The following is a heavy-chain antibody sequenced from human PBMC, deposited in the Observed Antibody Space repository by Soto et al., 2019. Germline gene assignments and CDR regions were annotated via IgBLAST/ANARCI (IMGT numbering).Heavy chain of an antibody. J-gene: IGHJ6*02. CDR1: GGTFSSYA. CDR3: ARSGAYDSSGYYYDYYYYGMDV. CDR2: IIPVFGTA. D-gene: IGHD3-22*01. Sequence: QVPLVQSGAEVKKPGSSVKVSCKASGGTFSSYAISWVRQAPGQGLEWMGGIIPVFGTANYAQKFQGRVTITADESTSTAYMELSSLRSEDTAVYYCARSGAYDSSGYYYDYYYYGMDVWGQGTTVTVSS. V-gene: IGHV1-69*01.